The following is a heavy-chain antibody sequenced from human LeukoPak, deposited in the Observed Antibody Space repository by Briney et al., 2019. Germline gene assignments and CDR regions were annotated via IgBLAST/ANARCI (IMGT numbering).Heavy chain of an antibody. V-gene: IGHV3-9*01. CDR1: GFSFDNYA. CDR2: IAWNSCNT. D-gene: IGHD3-10*01. J-gene: IGHJ4*02. CDR3: AKDMNSYGSGSSYNPWGPFDS. Sequence: RSLRLSCAASGFSFDNYAMHWVRQAPGKGLAWVSGIAWNSCNTGFADSVKGRFTISRDNAENSLYLQMNSLRAEDTALYYYAKDMNSYGSGSSYNPWGPFDSWGQGTLVTVSS.